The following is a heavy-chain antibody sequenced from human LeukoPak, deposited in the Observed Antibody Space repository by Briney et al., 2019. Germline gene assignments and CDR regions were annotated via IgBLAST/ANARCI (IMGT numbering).Heavy chain of an antibody. V-gene: IGHV4-38-2*02. D-gene: IGHD3-22*01. CDR1: GYSISSDCY. CDR3: ARAPRDSNGYYMRSFDS. Sequence: PSETLSLTCSVSGYSISSDCYWAWIRQPPGQGLEWIGGIYHSGYTYYYPSLKSRVTLSVDTSKNQFSLRLSSVTAADTAVYYCARAPRDSNGYYMRSFDSWGQGTLVIVPS. J-gene: IGHJ4*02. CDR2: IYHSGYT.